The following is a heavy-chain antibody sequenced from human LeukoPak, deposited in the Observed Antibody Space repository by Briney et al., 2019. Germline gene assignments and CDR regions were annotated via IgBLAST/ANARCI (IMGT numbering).Heavy chain of an antibody. J-gene: IGHJ4*02. CDR2: THADAIHGNNK. CDR1: GFPFSTYG. Sequence: GGSLRLSCAASGFPFSTYGLHWVRQAPGKGLEWVAVTHADAIHGNNKYYADSVKGRFTISRDNSKNTLYLQMNSLRAEDTAVYYCAKDREQWLARPEGDFDYWGQGTLVTVSS. CDR3: AKDREQWLARPEGDFDY. V-gene: IGHV3-30*02. D-gene: IGHD6-19*01.